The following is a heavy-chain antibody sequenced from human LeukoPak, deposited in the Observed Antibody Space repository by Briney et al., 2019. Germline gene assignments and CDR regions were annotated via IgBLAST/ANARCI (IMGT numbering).Heavy chain of an antibody. V-gene: IGHV1-69*05. J-gene: IGHJ4*02. CDR3: AREPLDSGYVIV. D-gene: IGHD5-12*01. CDR2: IIPIFGTA. CDR1: GGTFSSYA. Sequence: SVKVSCKASGGTFSSYAISWVRQAPGQGLEWMGGIIPIFGTANYAQKFQGRVTITTDESTSTAYMELSSLRSEDTAVYYCAREPLDSGYVIVWGQGTLVTVSS.